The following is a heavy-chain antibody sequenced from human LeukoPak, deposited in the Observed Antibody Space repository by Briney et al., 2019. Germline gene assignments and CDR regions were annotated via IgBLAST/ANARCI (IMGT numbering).Heavy chain of an antibody. J-gene: IGHJ4*02. Sequence: ASVKVSCKASGYTFTSYYMHWVRQAPGQGLEWMGIINPSGGSTSYAQKFQGRVTMTRDTSTSTVYMELSSLRSEDTAVYYCARLRYCSGGSCYSEIDYWGQGTLVTVSS. CDR3: ARLRYCSGGSCYSEIDY. CDR1: GYTFTSYY. CDR2: INPSGGST. V-gene: IGHV1-46*01. D-gene: IGHD2-15*01.